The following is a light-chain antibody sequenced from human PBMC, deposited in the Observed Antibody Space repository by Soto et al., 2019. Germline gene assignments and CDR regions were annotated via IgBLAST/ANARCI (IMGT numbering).Light chain of an antibody. Sequence: QSALTQPRSVSGSPGHSVTISCTGTSSDVGGYNYVSWYQQHPGNAPKLMIYDVSKRPSGVPDRFSGSKSANTASLTISGLQAEDEADYYCCSYAGTYTLVFGGGTKVTVL. J-gene: IGLJ2*01. CDR3: CSYAGTYTLV. V-gene: IGLV2-11*01. CDR1: SSDVGGYNY. CDR2: DVS.